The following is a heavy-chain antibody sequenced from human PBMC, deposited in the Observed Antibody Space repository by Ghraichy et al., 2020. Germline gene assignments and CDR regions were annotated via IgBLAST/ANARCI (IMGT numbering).Heavy chain of an antibody. Sequence: GESLNISCAASGFSLSDYWMNWIRQAPGKGLEWVANTKEDGGLTYYVDSVKGRFTISRDNAKNSLSLQMNSLRAEDSAVYYCVRDGIGGWHFDYWGQGTLVTVSP. D-gene: IGHD6-19*01. CDR1: GFSLSDYW. J-gene: IGHJ4*02. CDR2: TKEDGGLT. CDR3: VRDGIGGWHFDY. V-gene: IGHV3-7*01.